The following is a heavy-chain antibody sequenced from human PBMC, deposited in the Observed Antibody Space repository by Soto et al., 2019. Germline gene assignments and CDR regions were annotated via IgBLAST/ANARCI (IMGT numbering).Heavy chain of an antibody. D-gene: IGHD2-2*02. CDR3: AREVCSSTSCYKGY. J-gene: IGHJ4*02. Sequence: SVKVSCKASGGTFSSYAISWVRQAPGQGLEWMGGLIPIFGTANYAQKFQGRVTITADKSTSTAYMELSSLRSEDTAVYYCAREVCSSTSCYKGYWGQGTLVTVSS. CDR2: LIPIFGTA. CDR1: GGTFSSYA. V-gene: IGHV1-69*06.